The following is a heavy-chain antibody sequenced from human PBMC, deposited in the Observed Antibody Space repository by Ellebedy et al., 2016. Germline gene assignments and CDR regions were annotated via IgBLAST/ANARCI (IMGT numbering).Heavy chain of an antibody. CDR3: ARLTESDYYYYGMDV. J-gene: IGHJ6*02. CDR2: IIPIFGTA. V-gene: IGHV1-69*06. Sequence: SVKVSXXASGYTFTNHAIHWVRQAPGQSLEWMGGIIPIFGTANYAQKFQGRVTITADKSTSTAYMELSSLRSEDTAVYYCARLTESDYYYYGMDVWGQGTTVTVSS. CDR1: GYTFTNHA. D-gene: IGHD4/OR15-4a*01.